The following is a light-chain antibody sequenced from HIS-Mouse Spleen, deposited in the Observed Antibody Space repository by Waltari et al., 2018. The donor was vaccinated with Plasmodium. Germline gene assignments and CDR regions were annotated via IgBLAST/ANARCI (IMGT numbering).Light chain of an antibody. CDR1: QSISSW. Sequence: DIQMTQSPSTLSASVGDRVTITGRASQSISSWLAGYQQKPGKAPKLLIYKASSLESGVPSRFSGSGSGTEFTLTISSLQPDDFATYYCQQYNSYSWTFGQGTKVEIK. CDR3: QQYNSYSWT. CDR2: KAS. J-gene: IGKJ1*01. V-gene: IGKV1-5*03.